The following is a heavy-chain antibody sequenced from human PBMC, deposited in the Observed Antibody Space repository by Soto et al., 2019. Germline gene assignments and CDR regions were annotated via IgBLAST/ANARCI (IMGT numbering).Heavy chain of an antibody. Sequence: QLHLVQSGAVVKKPGASVTVSCSASGYPVTAYYMHWVRQAPGRGLEWMGGINPATGAAKYTQAFQGRVTMTREQSTSTGFMELSGLTSEDTAVFYWARGGGVGVAGSAAFDMWGQGTLVTVSS. D-gene: IGHD3-3*01. V-gene: IGHV1-2*02. CDR1: GYPVTAYY. CDR2: INPATGAA. J-gene: IGHJ3*02. CDR3: ARGGGVGVAGSAAFDM.